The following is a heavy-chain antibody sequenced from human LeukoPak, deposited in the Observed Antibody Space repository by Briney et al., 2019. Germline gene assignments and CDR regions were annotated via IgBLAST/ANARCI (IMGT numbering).Heavy chain of an antibody. CDR2: IYYSGST. D-gene: IGHD6-13*01. CDR1: GVSISSYY. Sequence: SETLSLTCTVSGVSISSYYWSWIRQPPGKGLEWIGYIYYSGSTNYNPSLKSRVTISVDTSKNQFSLKLSSVTAADTAAYYCARVHSSSWLNYYYYMDVWGKGTTVTISS. CDR3: ARVHSSSWLNYYYYMDV. V-gene: IGHV4-59*01. J-gene: IGHJ6*03.